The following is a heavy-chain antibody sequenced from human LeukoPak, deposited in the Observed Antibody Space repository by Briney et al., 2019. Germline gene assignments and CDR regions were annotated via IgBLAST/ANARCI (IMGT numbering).Heavy chain of an antibody. V-gene: IGHV3-43D*03. D-gene: IGHD3-10*01. Sequence: GGSLRLSCAASGFTFDDYAMHWVRQAPGKGLEWVSLISWDGGSTYYADSVKGRFTISRDNSKNTLYLQMGSLRAEDMAVYYCAKGRIYGSGSPFDCWGQGTLVTVSS. CDR3: AKGRIYGSGSPFDC. J-gene: IGHJ4*02. CDR2: ISWDGGST. CDR1: GFTFDDYA.